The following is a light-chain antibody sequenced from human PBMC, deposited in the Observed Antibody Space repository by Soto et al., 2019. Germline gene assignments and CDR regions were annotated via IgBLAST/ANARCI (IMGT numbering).Light chain of an antibody. J-gene: IGKJ5*01. CDR3: QQSYSTPIT. Sequence: EIVMTQSPATLSVSPGEGATVSCRASQSVSSNLAWYQQKPGQAPRLLIYGASTRATGIPARFSGSGSGTEFTLTISSLQSEDFATYYCQQSYSTPITFGQGTRLEIK. V-gene: IGKV3-15*01. CDR1: QSVSSN. CDR2: GAS.